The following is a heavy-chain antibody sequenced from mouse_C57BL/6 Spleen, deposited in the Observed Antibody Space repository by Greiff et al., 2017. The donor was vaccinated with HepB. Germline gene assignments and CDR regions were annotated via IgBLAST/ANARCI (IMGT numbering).Heavy chain of an antibody. CDR2: IDPSDSYT. V-gene: IGHV1-50*01. CDR3: ARKAAYDYDEDLDY. D-gene: IGHD2-4*01. CDR1: GYTFTSYW. J-gene: IGHJ2*01. Sequence: QVQLQQPGAELVKPGASVKLSCKASGYTFTSYWMQWVKQRPGQGLEWIGEIDPSDSYTNYNPKFKGKATLTVDTSSSTAYMQLSRLTTEDSAVYYCARKAAYDYDEDLDYWGQGTTLTVSS.